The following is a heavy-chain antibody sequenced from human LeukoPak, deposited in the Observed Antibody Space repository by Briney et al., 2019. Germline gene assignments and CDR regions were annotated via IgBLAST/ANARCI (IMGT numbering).Heavy chain of an antibody. J-gene: IGHJ4*02. Sequence: GGSLRLSCAASGFTVSSNYMSWVRQAPGKGLEWVSVIYSGGSTYYADSVKGRFTISRDNSKNTLYLQMNSLRAEDTAVYYCAKARGSSWYFDYWGQGTLVTVSS. CDR2: IYSGGST. CDR1: GFTVSSNY. V-gene: IGHV3-53*01. CDR3: AKARGSSWYFDY. D-gene: IGHD6-13*01.